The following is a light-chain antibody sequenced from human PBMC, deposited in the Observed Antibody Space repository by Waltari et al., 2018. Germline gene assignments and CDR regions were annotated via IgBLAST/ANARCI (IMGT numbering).Light chain of an antibody. J-gene: IGKJ1*01. CDR2: DAS. V-gene: IGKV1-39*01. CDR3: MQGLQTPWT. CDR1: QSIRTY. Sequence: DIQMTQSPSSLFASVGDRVTITCRASQSIRTYLNWYKQKPGKAPKLLIYDASSLQSGVPSRFSGSGSGTDFTLKISRVEAEDVGVYYCMQGLQTPWTFGQGTKVEIK.